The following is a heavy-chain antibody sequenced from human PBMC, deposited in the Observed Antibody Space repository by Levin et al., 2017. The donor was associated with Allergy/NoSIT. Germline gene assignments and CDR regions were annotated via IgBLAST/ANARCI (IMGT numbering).Heavy chain of an antibody. V-gene: IGHV3-48*02. CDR2: ISSSSSTI. D-gene: IGHD6-19*01. Sequence: QAGGSLRLSCAASGFTFSSYSMNWVRQAPGKGLEWVSYISSSSSTIYYADSVKGRFTISRDNAKNSLYLQMNSLRDEDTAVYYCARDRKAVAGTRSYFDYWGQGTLVTVSS. CDR3: ARDRKAVAGTRSYFDY. CDR1: GFTFSSYS. J-gene: IGHJ4*02.